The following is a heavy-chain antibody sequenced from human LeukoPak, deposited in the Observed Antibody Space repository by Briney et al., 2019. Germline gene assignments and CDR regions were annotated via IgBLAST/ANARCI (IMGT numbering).Heavy chain of an antibody. CDR2: INHSGST. Sequence: SETLSLTCAVYGGSFSGYYWSWIRQPPGKELEWIGEINHSGSTNYNPSLKSRVTISVDTSKNQFSLKLSSVTAADTAVYYCAREGRRYYYGSGSYPWGQGTLVTVSS. CDR3: AREGRRYYYGSGSYP. J-gene: IGHJ4*02. CDR1: GGSFSGYY. D-gene: IGHD3-10*01. V-gene: IGHV4-34*01.